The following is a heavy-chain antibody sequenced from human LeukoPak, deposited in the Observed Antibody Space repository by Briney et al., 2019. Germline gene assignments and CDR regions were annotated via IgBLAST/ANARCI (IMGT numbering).Heavy chain of an antibody. J-gene: IGHJ4*02. CDR3: ARDLGVGASFDY. Sequence: GGSLRLSCAASGFTFSSYWMHWVRQAPGKGLVWFSRINSDGSSTSYADSVKGRFTISRDNAKNSMYLQMNSLRAEDTAVYYCARDLGVGASFDYWGQGTLVTVSS. CDR2: INSDGSST. V-gene: IGHV3-74*01. CDR1: GFTFSSYW. D-gene: IGHD3-3*01.